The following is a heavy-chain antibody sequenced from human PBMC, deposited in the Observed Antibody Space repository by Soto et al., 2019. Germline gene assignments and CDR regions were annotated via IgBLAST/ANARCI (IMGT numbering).Heavy chain of an antibody. CDR3: ARELSDYDDHSANCFLDY. CDR2: ISTYNGNT. J-gene: IGHJ4*02. V-gene: IGHV1-18*01. D-gene: IGHD3-22*01. CDR1: GYTFLTYR. Sequence: QVQLVQSGAEVKKPGASVKVSCKAPGYTFLTYRVSWVRQAPGQGLDWLGWISTYNGNTRYAERLQGRVTMTNDTTTNTGSMELRNLRSDDTAAYYWARELSDYDDHSANCFLDYWGQGTLVTVSS.